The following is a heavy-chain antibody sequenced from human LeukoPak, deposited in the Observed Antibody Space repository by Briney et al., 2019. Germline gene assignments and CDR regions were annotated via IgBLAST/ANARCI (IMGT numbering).Heavy chain of an antibody. Sequence: GGSLGLSCAASGFTFRSFSMNWVRQAPGKGLEWVSYISSSGSTIYYADSVKGRFTISRDNAKNSLYLQMDSLRDEDTAVYYCAIVGGGAFDIWGQGTMVTVSS. V-gene: IGHV3-48*02. D-gene: IGHD3-10*01. CDR1: GFTFRSFS. J-gene: IGHJ3*02. CDR2: ISSSGSTI. CDR3: AIVGGGAFDI.